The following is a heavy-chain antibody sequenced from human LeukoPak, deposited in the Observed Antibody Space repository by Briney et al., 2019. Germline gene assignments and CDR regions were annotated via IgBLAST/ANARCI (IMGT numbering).Heavy chain of an antibody. Sequence: SETLLHSCAISGYSISSGFYSGWIRQPPGTGLAWIGSIYHSGSTYYNPSLKSRVTISVDTSKNQFSLKLSSVTAADTAVYYCARGSTAVADFDYWGQGTLVTVSS. V-gene: IGHV4-38-2*01. CDR2: IYHSGST. CDR3: ARGSTAVADFDY. D-gene: IGHD6-19*01. J-gene: IGHJ4*02. CDR1: GYSISSGFY.